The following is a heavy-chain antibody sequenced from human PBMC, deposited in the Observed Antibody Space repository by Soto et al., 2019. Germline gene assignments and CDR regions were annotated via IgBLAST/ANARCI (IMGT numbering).Heavy chain of an antibody. CDR2: INTDGSTT. Sequence: EVQLVESGGGLVQPGGSLRLSCAAPEFTFNNYWMHWVRQVPGKGLEWVSRINTDGSTTNYADSVMGRFTISRDNADNTVYLQMNSLRAEDTAVYYCARGFYLKYGLDVWGQGATVTVSS. V-gene: IGHV3-74*01. D-gene: IGHD3-16*02. J-gene: IGHJ6*02. CDR1: EFTFNNYW. CDR3: ARGFYLKYGLDV.